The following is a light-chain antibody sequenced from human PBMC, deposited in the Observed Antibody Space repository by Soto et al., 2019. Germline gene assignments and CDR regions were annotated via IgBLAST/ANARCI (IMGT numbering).Light chain of an antibody. CDR3: QQSYSASVT. V-gene: IGKV1-39*01. CDR2: AAS. Sequence: DIQVTQSPSSLSASVGDRVTITCRTSQTLMNYLNWYQQKPGKAPKLLIYAASNLQSGVPSRFSGSGSGTDFTLTISNLQPEDFATYYCQQSYSASVTFGQGTKVDI. J-gene: IGKJ1*01. CDR1: QTLMNY.